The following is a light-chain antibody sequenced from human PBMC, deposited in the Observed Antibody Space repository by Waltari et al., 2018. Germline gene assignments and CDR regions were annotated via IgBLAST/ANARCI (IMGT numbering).Light chain of an antibody. V-gene: IGLV2-14*01. CDR1: SSDVGAYHY. CDR3: SSYTSSSTYV. J-gene: IGLJ1*01. CDR2: EVS. Sequence: QSALTPPASVSGSPGQSTTISCTGTSSDVGAYHYVSWYQQHPGKVPKLMIYEVSNRPSGVSNRFSGSKSGNTASLTISGLQAEDEADYYCSSYTSSSTYVFGTGTSVTVL.